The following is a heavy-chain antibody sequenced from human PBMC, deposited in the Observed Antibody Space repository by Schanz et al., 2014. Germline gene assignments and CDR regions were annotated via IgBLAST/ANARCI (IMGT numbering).Heavy chain of an antibody. Sequence: VQLVESGGGLVQPGRSLRLSCAASRFTFNAYDMYWIRQAPGKGLEWVALISHDGSNKNSADSVKGRFTISRDNSKNTLCLQMNSLRGDDTAIYYCVKGGTNTLDSWGQGTLVTVSS. V-gene: IGHV3-30*18. J-gene: IGHJ4*02. CDR1: RFTFNAYD. CDR2: ISHDGSNK. CDR3: VKGGTNTLDS.